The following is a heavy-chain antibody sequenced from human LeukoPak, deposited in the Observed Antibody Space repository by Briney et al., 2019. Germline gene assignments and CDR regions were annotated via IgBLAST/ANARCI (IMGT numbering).Heavy chain of an antibody. Sequence: ASVKVSCKASGYTFTGYYMHWVRQAPGQGLEWMGWINPNSGGTNYAQKFQGRVTMTRDTSISTAYMDMSSLRSDNTAVYYCARNLWFGESSDAFDMWGQGTMVTVSS. D-gene: IGHD3-10*01. CDR2: INPNSGGT. J-gene: IGHJ3*02. V-gene: IGHV1-2*02. CDR3: ARNLWFGESSDAFDM. CDR1: GYTFTGYY.